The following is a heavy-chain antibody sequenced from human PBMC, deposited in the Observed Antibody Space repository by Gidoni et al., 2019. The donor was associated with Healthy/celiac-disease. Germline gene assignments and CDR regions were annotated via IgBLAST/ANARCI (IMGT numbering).Heavy chain of an antibody. CDR1: GFSLSTSGVG. D-gene: IGHD2-21*02. J-gene: IGHJ5*02. CDR2: IYWNDDK. V-gene: IGHV2-5*01. Sequence: QITLKESGPTLVNPTQTLTLTCTFSGFSLSTSGVGVGCIRQPPGKALVRLALIYWNDDKRYSPSLKSRLTITKDTSKNQGVLTRTNMDPVDTATYYCAHRRHIVVVTAKGAGRGTNWFDPWGQGTLVTVSS. CDR3: AHRRHIVVVTAKGAGRGTNWFDP.